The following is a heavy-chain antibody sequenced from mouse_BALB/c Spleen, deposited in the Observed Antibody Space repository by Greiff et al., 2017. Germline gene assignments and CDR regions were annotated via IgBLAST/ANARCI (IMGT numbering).Heavy chain of an antibody. V-gene: IGHV1-18*01. CDR1: GYTFTDYN. CDR2: INPNNGGT. J-gene: IGHJ3*01. CDR3: VPRDYGYDGPWFAY. Sequence: EVQLQQSGPELVKPGASVKIPCKASGYTFTDYNMDWVKQSHGKSLEWIGDINPNNGGTIYNQKFKGKATLTVDKSSSTAYMELRSLTSEDTAVYYCVPRDYGYDGPWFAYWGQGTLVTVSA. D-gene: IGHD2-2*01.